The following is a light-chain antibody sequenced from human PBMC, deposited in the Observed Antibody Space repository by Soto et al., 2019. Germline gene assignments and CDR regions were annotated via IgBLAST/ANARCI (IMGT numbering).Light chain of an antibody. J-gene: IGKJ4*01. CDR3: QQRVNWPPT. CDR2: DAS. Sequence: ETVLTHSPARLSLSPGEIATLSCRAGQSVSDFLAWYQQKPGQPPRLLFFDASNRVTGVPARFSAGGSGTGFTLIISNLEPEDFAVYYCQQRVNWPPTFGGGTKWIS. V-gene: IGKV3-11*01. CDR1: QSVSDF.